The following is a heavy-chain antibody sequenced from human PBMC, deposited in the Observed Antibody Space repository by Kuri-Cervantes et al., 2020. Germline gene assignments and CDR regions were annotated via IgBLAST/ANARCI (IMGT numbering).Heavy chain of an antibody. CDR2: INPNSGGT. V-gene: IGHV1-2*02. CDR1: GYTLTELS. J-gene: IGHJ4*02. CDR3: ARGGGRFLEWLFYRLDY. Sequence: ASVKVSCKVSGYTLTELSMHWVRQAPGQGLEWMGWINPNSGGTDYAQKFQGRVTMTRDTSTSTVYMELSSLRSEDTAVYYCARGGGRFLEWLFYRLDYWGQGTLVTVSS. D-gene: IGHD3-3*01.